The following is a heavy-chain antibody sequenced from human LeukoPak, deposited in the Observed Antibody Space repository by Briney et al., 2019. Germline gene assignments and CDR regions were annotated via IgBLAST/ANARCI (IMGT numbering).Heavy chain of an antibody. D-gene: IGHD5-12*01. CDR2: ITSSSDYI. J-gene: IGHJ4*02. Sequence: GGSLRLSCAASGFTFSSHSMNWVRQAPGKGLEWVSVITSSSDYIYYADSLKGRFTVSRDNAKNSLYLQMNSLRAEDTAVYYCARVAIVARHYDYWGQGTLVTVSS. CDR1: GFTFSSHS. CDR3: ARVAIVARHYDY. V-gene: IGHV3-21*04.